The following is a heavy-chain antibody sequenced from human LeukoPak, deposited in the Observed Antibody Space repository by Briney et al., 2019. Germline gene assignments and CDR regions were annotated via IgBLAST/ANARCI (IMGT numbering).Heavy chain of an antibody. Sequence: GGSLRLSCAASEFTFSSYGMHWVRQAPGKGLEWVAFIRYDGSSKYYTDSVKGRFTISRDNSKNTMYLQMNSLKIEDTAVYYCTTVTLRPVGLWGQGTLVTVSS. D-gene: IGHD3-10*01. CDR1: EFTFSSYG. CDR3: TTVTLRPVGL. J-gene: IGHJ4*02. V-gene: IGHV3-30*02. CDR2: IRYDGSSK.